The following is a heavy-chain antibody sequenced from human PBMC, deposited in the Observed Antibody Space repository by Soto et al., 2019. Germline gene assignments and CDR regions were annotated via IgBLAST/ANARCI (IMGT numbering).Heavy chain of an antibody. Sequence: QLQESGPGLVKPSETLSLSCSVSGDSIRNRNYYWAWIRQPPGKGLEWIVSRYDDASTFYNPSLKRRVTISIDTSKKQLSLKVTSVTAADTAVYYCARGISLGPSGYYLDFWGQGTLVTVSS. CDR1: GDSIRNRNYY. CDR3: ARGISLGPSGYYLDF. CDR2: RYDDAST. D-gene: IGHD3-22*01. J-gene: IGHJ4*02. V-gene: IGHV4-39*01.